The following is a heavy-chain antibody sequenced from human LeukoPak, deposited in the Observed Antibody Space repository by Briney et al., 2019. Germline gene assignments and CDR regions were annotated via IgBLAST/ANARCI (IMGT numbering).Heavy chain of an antibody. V-gene: IGHV1-2*02. D-gene: IGHD3-22*01. CDR1: GNTFTDYY. CDR3: AREDYYDSSGYYKNKEYFHH. CDR2: INPNSGGT. Sequence: GASVKVSCKASGNTFTDYYIHWVRQAPGQGLEWMGWINPNSGGTNYAQKFQGRVTMTRDTSISTAYMELSRLRSDDTAVYYCAREDYYDSSGYYKNKEYFHHWGQGTLVTVSS. J-gene: IGHJ1*01.